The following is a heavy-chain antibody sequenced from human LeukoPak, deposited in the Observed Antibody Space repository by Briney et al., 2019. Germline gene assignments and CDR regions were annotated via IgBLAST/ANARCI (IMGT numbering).Heavy chain of an antibody. CDR3: ARDYYDSSGYYYRYYYYGMDV. CDR1: GYSFTSYG. V-gene: IGHV1-18*01. CDR2: INPYNGNT. J-gene: IGHJ6*02. D-gene: IGHD3-22*01. Sequence: ASVKVSCKASGYSFTSYGITWVRQAPGQGLEWMGWINPYNGNTNYAQKLQGRVTMTTDTSTSTAYMELRSLRSDDTAVYYCARDYYDSSGYYYRYYYYGMDVWGQGTTVTVSS.